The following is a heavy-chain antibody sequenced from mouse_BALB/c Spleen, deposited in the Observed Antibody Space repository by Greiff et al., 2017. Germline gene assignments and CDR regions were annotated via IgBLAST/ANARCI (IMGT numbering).Heavy chain of an antibody. CDR2: ISSGGST. Sequence: EVKLMESGGGLVKPGGSLKLSCAASGFTFSSYAMSWVRQTPEKRLEWVASISSGGSTYYPDSVKGRFTIFRDNARNILYLQMSSLRSEDTAMYYCARGANGYDGVYYAMDYWGQGTSVTVSS. D-gene: IGHD2-2*01. CDR1: GFTFSSYA. J-gene: IGHJ4*01. CDR3: ARGANGYDGVYYAMDY. V-gene: IGHV5-6-5*01.